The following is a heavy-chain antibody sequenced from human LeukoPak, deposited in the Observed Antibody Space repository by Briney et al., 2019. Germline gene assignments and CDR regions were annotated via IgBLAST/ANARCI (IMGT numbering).Heavy chain of an antibody. CDR1: GFRFGDYW. CDR3: APPRGGNSGGGYLDS. D-gene: IGHD2/OR15-2a*01. CDR2: IRQDGSDT. J-gene: IGHJ4*02. Sequence: GGSLRLSCTASGFRFGDYWMTWVRQSPGKGLEWVANIRQDGSDTYYVESLRGRFTISRDNAKDSLYLQMNSLRAEDTAVYYCAPPRGGNSGGGYLDSWGQGALVPVS. V-gene: IGHV3-7*03.